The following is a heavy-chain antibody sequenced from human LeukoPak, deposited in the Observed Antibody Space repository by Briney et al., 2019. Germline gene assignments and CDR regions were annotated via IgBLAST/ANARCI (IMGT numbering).Heavy chain of an antibody. D-gene: IGHD3-10*01. CDR1: AFTFSNYG. V-gene: IGHV3-30*18. Sequence: PGGSLRLSCAASAFTFSNYGMHWVRQAPGKGLEWMAVIAYDGSNKYYADSVKGRFTISRDNSKNTLYLQMNSLRAEDTAVYYCAKDQKAGSGSFKYYFDYWGQGTLVTVSS. CDR3: AKDQKAGSGSFKYYFDY. CDR2: IAYDGSNK. J-gene: IGHJ4*02.